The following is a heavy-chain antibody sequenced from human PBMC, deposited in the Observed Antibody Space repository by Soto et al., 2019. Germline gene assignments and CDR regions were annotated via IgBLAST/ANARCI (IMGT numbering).Heavy chain of an antibody. CDR1: GFSLKNYA. D-gene: IGHD2-2*01. J-gene: IGHJ4*02. Sequence: ESGGNLVQPGGSLRLSCAASGFSLKNYAMTWVRQAPGKGLEWVSGITGSGDKTYYADSVKGRFNISRDNSENTLYLQMNSLRAEDTALYYCARDCSSSSCSVWRYWGQGTQVTVSS. CDR3: ARDCSSSSCSVWRY. CDR2: ITGSGDKT. V-gene: IGHV3-23*01.